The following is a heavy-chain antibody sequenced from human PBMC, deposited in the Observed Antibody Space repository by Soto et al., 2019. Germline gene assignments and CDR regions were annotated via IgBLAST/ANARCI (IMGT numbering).Heavy chain of an antibody. CDR1: GGSISSYY. J-gene: IGHJ4*02. D-gene: IGHD5-18*01. CDR3: ARDPSAMVDAYFDY. Sequence: QVQLQESGPGLVKPSETLSLTCTVSGGSISSYYWSWIRQLPGKGLEWIGYIYYSGSTNYNPSLKSRVTISVDTSKNQFSLKLSSVTAADTAVYYCARDPSAMVDAYFDYWGQGTLVTVSS. V-gene: IGHV4-59*01. CDR2: IYYSGST.